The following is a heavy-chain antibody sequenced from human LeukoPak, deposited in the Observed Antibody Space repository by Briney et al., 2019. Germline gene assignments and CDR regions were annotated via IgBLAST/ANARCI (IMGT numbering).Heavy chain of an antibody. CDR2: IYYSGST. J-gene: IGHJ2*01. V-gene: IGHV4-39*02. D-gene: IGHD5-12*01. CDR1: GGSISSNDYY. Sequence: PSETLSLTCTVSGGSISSNDYYWDWIRQPPGMGLEYIGSIYYSGSTYYNPSLKSRVTISVDTSKNQFSLKLSSVTAADTAVYYCAREEAIVATSWYFDLWGRGTLVTVSS. CDR3: AREEAIVATSWYFDL.